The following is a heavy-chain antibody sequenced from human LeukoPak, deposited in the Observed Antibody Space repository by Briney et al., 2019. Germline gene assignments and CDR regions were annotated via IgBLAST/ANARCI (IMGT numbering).Heavy chain of an antibody. CDR2: ITTGDNT. D-gene: IGHD5-18*01. J-gene: IGHJ4*02. CDR1: GFTLSNYA. Sequence: GGSLRLSCAASGFTLSNYAMNWVRQAPGQGLEWVSSITTGDNTYYADSVKGRFTISRDNAKNSLYLQMNSLRAEDTAVYYCAKESLYSYGLYRGQGTLVTVSS. CDR3: AKESLYSYGLY. V-gene: IGHV3-69-1*01.